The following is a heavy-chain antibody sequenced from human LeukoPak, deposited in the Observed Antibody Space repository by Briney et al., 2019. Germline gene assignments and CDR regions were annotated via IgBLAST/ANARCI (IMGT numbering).Heavy chain of an antibody. CDR1: GYTFTSYG. CDR3: AHVGAVAGDDAFDI. J-gene: IGHJ3*02. V-gene: IGHV1-18*01. Sequence: GASVKVSCKASGYTFTSYGISWVRQAPGQGLEWMGWISAYNGNTNYTQKLQGRVTMTTDTSTSTAYMELRSLRSDDTAVYYYAHVGAVAGDDAFDIWGQGTMVTVSS. D-gene: IGHD6-19*01. CDR2: ISAYNGNT.